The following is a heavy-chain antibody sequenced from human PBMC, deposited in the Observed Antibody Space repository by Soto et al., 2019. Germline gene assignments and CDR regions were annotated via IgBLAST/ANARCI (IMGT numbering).Heavy chain of an antibody. CDR3: ARDLSH. J-gene: IGHJ4*02. V-gene: IGHV3-48*02. Sequence: DVLLVQSGGTLVQPGGSLRLSCAASGFSFSSYAMHWVRQAPGKGLEWISYINGASTTTFYAASVKGRFTVSRDNAENSVYLQMTILRHEDTAVYYCARDLSHWGQGTLVTVSS. CDR2: INGASTTT. CDR1: GFSFSSYA.